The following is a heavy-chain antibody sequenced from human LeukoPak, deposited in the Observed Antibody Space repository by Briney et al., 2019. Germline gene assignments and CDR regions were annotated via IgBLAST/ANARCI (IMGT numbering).Heavy chain of an antibody. CDR3: ARDHSYYFGSQTSTLDV. CDR2: ICYTVSV. J-gene: IGHJ6*02. CDR1: GASLGTGGFY. Sequence: SQTLSLTCIITGASLGTGGFYWPWPRQPPEGGVECLGYICYTVSVDYNASLKSRLTISLDTSKNHFSLKLNSVTAADTAVYYCARDHSYYFGSQTSTLDVWGQGTAVTVSS. D-gene: IGHD3-10*01. V-gene: IGHV4-31*03.